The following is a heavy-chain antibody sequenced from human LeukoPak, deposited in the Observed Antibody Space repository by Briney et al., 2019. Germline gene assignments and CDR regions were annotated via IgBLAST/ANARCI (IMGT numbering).Heavy chain of an antibody. D-gene: IGHD1-1*01. V-gene: IGHV4-59*01. CDR1: GGSISSDY. J-gene: IGHJ4*02. Sequence: SETLSLSCTVTGGSISSDYWSWIRQPPGKGLEWIGYIYSSGTTNYNPSLESRVTISIDASKNQFSLKLDSVTAADTAIYYCARAAGLANSPAFDYWGQGALVAVSS. CDR3: ARAAGLANSPAFDY. CDR2: IYSSGTT.